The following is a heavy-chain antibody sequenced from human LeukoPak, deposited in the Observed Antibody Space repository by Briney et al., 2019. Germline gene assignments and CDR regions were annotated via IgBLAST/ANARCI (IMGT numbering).Heavy chain of an antibody. J-gene: IGHJ3*02. CDR3: ATGSLYAFDI. V-gene: IGHV4-59*08. Sequence: SETLSLTCTVSGGSISSYYWSWIRQSPGKGLEWIGYMYYSGSTNYNPCLKSRVTMPVDTSKNQFSLKLSSVAAADTAVYYCATGSLYAFDIWGQGTMVTVSS. D-gene: IGHD3-10*01. CDR2: MYYSGST. CDR1: GGSISSYY.